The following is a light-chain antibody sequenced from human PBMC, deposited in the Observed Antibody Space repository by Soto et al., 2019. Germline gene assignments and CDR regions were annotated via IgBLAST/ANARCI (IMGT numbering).Light chain of an antibody. CDR3: AAWDDSLNGVV. V-gene: IGLV1-36*01. CDR2: YDD. J-gene: IGLJ2*01. Sequence: QSVLTQPPSVSAAPRQRVTISCSGSSSNIGNNAVNWYQQLPGKAPKLLIYYDDLLPSGVSDRFSGSKSGTSASLAISGLQSEDEADYDCAAWDDSLNGVVFGGGTKVTVL. CDR1: SSNIGNNA.